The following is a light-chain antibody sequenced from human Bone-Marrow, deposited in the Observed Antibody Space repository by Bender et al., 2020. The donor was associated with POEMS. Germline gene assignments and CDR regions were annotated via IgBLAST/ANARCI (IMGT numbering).Light chain of an antibody. Sequence: QSVLTQPPSASGTPGQRVTISCSGSNSNIGTNAVNWYQQFPGTAPKLLIYSDNQRPSGVPDRFYAFKSGTSASLAISGVESENEAEYCCAGWDAGLSGGMFGGGTKLTVL. CDR2: SDN. V-gene: IGLV1-44*01. CDR1: NSNIGTNA. J-gene: IGLJ3*02. CDR3: AGWDAGLSGGM.